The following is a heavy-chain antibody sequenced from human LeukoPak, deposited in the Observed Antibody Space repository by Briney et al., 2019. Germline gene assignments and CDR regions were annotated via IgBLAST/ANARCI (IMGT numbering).Heavy chain of an antibody. Sequence: TGGSLRLSCAASGFTFSSYSMNWVRQAPGKGLEWVSSISSSSSYIYYADSVKGRFTISGDNAKNSLYLQMNSLRAEDTAVYYCARGLTGYYTKTYYFVYWGQGTLVTVSS. J-gene: IGHJ4*02. CDR1: GFTFSSYS. D-gene: IGHD3-9*01. CDR3: ARGLTGYYTKTYYFVY. V-gene: IGHV3-21*01. CDR2: ISSSSSYI.